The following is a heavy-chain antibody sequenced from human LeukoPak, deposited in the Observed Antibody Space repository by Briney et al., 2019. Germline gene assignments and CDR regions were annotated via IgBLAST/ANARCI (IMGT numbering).Heavy chain of an antibody. CDR3: AKSSSAATNWFDP. V-gene: IGHV3-30*02. CDR2: IRYDGSNK. Sequence: GGSLRLSCAASGFTFSSYGMHWVRQAPGKGLEWVAFIRYDGSNKYYADSVKGRFTISRDNAKNSLYLQMNSLRAEDTAFYYCAKSSSAATNWFDPWGQGTLVTVSS. D-gene: IGHD2-15*01. J-gene: IGHJ5*02. CDR1: GFTFSSYG.